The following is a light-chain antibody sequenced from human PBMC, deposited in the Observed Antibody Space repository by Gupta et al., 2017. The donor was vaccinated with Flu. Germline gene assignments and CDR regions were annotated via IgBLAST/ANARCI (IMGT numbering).Light chain of an antibody. CDR3: AADTTNTTIS. J-gene: IGLJ2*01. CDR2: EVS. CDR1: HSDLGNYDF. Sequence: QSALTQLASVSGSPRPSITISCPGTHSDLGNYDFVSWSQQQPGKAPKLMIYEVSNRHSGVAGRFSATKAGNTTAPTISGPEEGEDADYHSAADTTNTTISFGGGTKLTVL. V-gene: IGLV2-14*01.